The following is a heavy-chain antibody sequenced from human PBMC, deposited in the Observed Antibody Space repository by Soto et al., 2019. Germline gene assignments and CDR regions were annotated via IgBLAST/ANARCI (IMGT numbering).Heavy chain of an antibody. J-gene: IGHJ6*02. V-gene: IGHV1-69*06. CDR3: ARPYQLLTYYYYGMDV. Sequence: QVQLVQSGAEVKKPGSSVKVSCKASGGTFSSYAISWVRQAPGQGLEWMGGIIPIFGTANYARKFQGRVTITADKSTSTAYMELSSLRSEDTAVYYCARPYQLLTYYYYGMDVWGQWTTVTVSS. D-gene: IGHD2-2*01. CDR2: IIPIFGTA. CDR1: GGTFSSYA.